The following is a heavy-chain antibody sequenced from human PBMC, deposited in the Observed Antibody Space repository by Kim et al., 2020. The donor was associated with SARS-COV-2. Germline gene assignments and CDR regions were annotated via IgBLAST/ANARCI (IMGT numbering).Heavy chain of an antibody. CDR3: ARHFSESGCNSCNS. Sequence: SETLSLTCTVSGGSLSSYYWSWFRQPPGKGLEWIWYIYYSGSTNYNPSLKSRVTISVDTSKNQFYLKLSSVTSADTAVYYCARHFSESGCNSCNSWGLGT. CDR2: IYYSGST. CDR1: GGSLSSYY. D-gene: IGHD4-4*01. J-gene: IGHJ4*02. V-gene: IGHV4-59*08.